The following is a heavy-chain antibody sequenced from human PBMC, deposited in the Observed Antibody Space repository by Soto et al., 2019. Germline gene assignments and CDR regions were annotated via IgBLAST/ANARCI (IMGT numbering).Heavy chain of an antibody. J-gene: IGHJ4*02. CDR3: VMFYVGGLRLLELWDY. D-gene: IGHD3-16*01. CDR1: GGTFSSYA. Sequence: QVQLVQSGAEVKKPGSSVKVSCKASGGTFSSYAICWVRQAPGQGLEWMGGIIPIFGTANYAQKFPGRVTITADESTSTAYMELSSLKSEDTDVYYCVMFYVGGLRLLELWDYWGQGTLVTVSS. CDR2: IIPIFGTA. V-gene: IGHV1-69*12.